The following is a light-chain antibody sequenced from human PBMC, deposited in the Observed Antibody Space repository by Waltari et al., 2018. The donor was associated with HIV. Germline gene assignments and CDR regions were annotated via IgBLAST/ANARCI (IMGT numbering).Light chain of an antibody. Sequence: QSALTQPASVSGSPGQSITISCTGTSSDAGGYNYVSWYQQHPGKAPKLMIYEVSNRPSGVSNRFSGSKSGNTASLTISGLQAEDEADYYWSSYTSSSTRVFGGGTNLTVL. CDR1: SSDAGGYNY. V-gene: IGLV2-14*01. CDR2: EVS. J-gene: IGLJ3*02. CDR3: SSYTSSSTRV.